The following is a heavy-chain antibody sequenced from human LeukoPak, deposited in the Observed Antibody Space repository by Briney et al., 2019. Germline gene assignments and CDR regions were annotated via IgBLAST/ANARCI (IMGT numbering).Heavy chain of an antibody. CDR3: ARAPVTMVRGVVVYYYYGMDG. CDR1: GYTFTSYC. Sequence: GASVKLSCKASGYTFTSYCISWVRQAPGQGLEWMGWISDYNGNTNSAQKLQGRVTITTDTSTRTAYMELRSLRSDDTAVYYCARAPVTMVRGVVVYYYYGMDGWGQGTTVTVSS. CDR2: ISDYNGNT. V-gene: IGHV1-18*01. J-gene: IGHJ6*02. D-gene: IGHD3-10*01.